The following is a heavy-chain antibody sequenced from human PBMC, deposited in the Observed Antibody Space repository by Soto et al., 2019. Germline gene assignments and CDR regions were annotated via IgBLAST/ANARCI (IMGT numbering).Heavy chain of an antibody. D-gene: IGHD2-21*02. CDR2: ISAYNGNT. CDR1: GYTFTSYG. Sequence: ASVKVSCKASGYTFTSYGISWVRQAPGQGLEWMAWISAYNGNTNYAQKLQGRVTMTTDTSTSTAYMELRSLRSDDTAVYYCARAVVTPQYYYYGMDVWGQGTTVTVSS. J-gene: IGHJ6*02. V-gene: IGHV1-18*04. CDR3: ARAVVTPQYYYYGMDV.